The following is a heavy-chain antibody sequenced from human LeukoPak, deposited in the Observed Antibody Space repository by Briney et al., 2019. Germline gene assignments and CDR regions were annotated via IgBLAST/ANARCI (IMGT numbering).Heavy chain of an antibody. CDR3: ARPGRRLRYFDS. J-gene: IGHJ4*02. CDR1: GFTVSSNY. CDR2: INHSGST. D-gene: IGHD3-9*01. V-gene: IGHV4-34*01. Sequence: GSLRLSCAASGFTVSSNYMSWVRQPPGKGLEWIGEINHSGSTNYNPSLKSRVTISVDTSKNQFSLKLSSVTAADTAVYYCARPGRRLRYFDSWGQGTLVTVSS.